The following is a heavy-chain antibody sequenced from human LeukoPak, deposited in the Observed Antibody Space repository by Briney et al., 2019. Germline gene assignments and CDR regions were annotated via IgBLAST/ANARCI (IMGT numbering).Heavy chain of an antibody. CDR3: ARGYSFDY. J-gene: IGHJ4*02. Sequence: PGGSLRLSCAASGFTFSSYAMHWVRQAPGKGLEWVAAISYDGSNKYYADSVKGRFTISRDKSKNTLYLQMNSLRAEDTAVYYCARGYSFDYWGQGTLVTVSS. D-gene: IGHD1-26*01. V-gene: IGHV3-30*04. CDR2: ISYDGSNK. CDR1: GFTFSSYA.